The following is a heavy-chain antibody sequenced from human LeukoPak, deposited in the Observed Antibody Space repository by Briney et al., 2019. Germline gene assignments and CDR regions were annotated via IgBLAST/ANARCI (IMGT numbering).Heavy chain of an antibody. CDR1: GFTVSSNY. V-gene: IGHV3-53*01. Sequence: GGSLRLSRAASGFTVSSNYMSWARQAPGKGLEWVSVIYSGGSTYYADSVKGRFTVSRDNSKNTLYLQMNSLRAEDTAVYYCARGTSGYDFNSWGQGTLVTVSS. J-gene: IGHJ4*02. D-gene: IGHD5-12*01. CDR2: IYSGGST. CDR3: ARGTSGYDFNS.